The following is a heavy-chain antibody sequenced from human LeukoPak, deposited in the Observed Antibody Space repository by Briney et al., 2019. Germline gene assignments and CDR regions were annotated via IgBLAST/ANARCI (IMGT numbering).Heavy chain of an antibody. CDR3: ARHSVASPHYFDY. J-gene: IGHJ4*02. D-gene: IGHD5/OR15-5a*01. CDR1: GGSISSYY. Sequence: SETLSLTCTVSGGSISSYYWSWIRQPPGKGLEWIGYIYYSGSTNYNPSLTSRVSISVDTSKNQFSLSLTSVTAADTAVYYCARHSVASPHYFDYWGQGTPVTVSS. V-gene: IGHV4-59*08. CDR2: IYYSGST.